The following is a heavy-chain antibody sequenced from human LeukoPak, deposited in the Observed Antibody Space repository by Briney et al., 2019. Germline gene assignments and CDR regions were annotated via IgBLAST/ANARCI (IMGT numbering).Heavy chain of an antibody. V-gene: IGHV3-23*01. CDR2: ISGSGGST. CDR3: AKGEYSSSPFDP. Sequence: ETGGSLRLSCAASGFTFSSYAMSWVRQAPGKGLEWVSAISGSGGSTYYADSVKGRFTISRDSSKNTLYLQMNSLRAEDTAVYYCAKGEYSSSPFDPWGQGTLVTVSS. D-gene: IGHD6-6*01. CDR1: GFTFSSYA. J-gene: IGHJ5*02.